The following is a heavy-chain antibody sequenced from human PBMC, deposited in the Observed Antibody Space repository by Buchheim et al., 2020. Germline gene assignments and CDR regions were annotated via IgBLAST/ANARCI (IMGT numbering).Heavy chain of an antibody. CDR2: LSAGGDT. CDR3: AKVRAHSGFDYFHY. D-gene: IGHD5-12*01. CDR1: GFTFSNYA. V-gene: IGHV3-23*01. Sequence: EVQLLESGGGLVQPGGSLRLSCEASGFTFSNYAMTWVRQAPGKGLEWVSVLSAGGDTVYADPVKGRFTISRDTSNNTLLHQMNSLRAEDTAIYYCAKVRAHSGFDYFHYWGQGTL. J-gene: IGHJ4*02.